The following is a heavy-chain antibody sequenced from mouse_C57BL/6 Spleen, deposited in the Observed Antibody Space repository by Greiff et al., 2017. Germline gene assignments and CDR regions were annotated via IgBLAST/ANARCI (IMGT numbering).Heavy chain of an antibody. CDR1: GYTFTDYE. V-gene: IGHV1-15*01. D-gene: IGHD2-2*01. CDR2: IDPETGGT. J-gene: IGHJ1*03. Sequence: QVQLQQSGAELVRPGASVTLSCKASGYTFTDYEMHWVKQTPVHGLEWIGAIDPETGGTAYNQKFKGKAILTADKSSSTAYLELRSLTSEDSAVYYCTRWIRRGSCDVWGTGTTVTVSS. CDR3: TRWIRRGSCDV.